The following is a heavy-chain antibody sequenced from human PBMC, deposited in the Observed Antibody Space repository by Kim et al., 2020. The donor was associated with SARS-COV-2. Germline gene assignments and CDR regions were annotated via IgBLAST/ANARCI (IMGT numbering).Heavy chain of an antibody. Sequence: GGSLRLSCTTSGFTFTGYAMSWVRQAPGKGLEWVSSIDGSDGTTYYVDSVKGRFTISRDNSKNTLYLQMNALRADDTAVYYCMKGGRGWIWYHGGRGNL. CDR2: IDGSDGTT. V-gene: IGHV3-23*01. J-gene: IGHJ2*01. CDR1: GFTFTGYA. D-gene: IGHD3-16*01. CDR3: MKGGRGWIWYH.